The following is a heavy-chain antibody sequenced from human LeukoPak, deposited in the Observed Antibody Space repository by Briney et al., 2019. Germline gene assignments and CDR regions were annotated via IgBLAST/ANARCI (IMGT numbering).Heavy chain of an antibody. J-gene: IGHJ4*02. D-gene: IGHD1-26*01. CDR3: ASEQEGVGAFDY. V-gene: IGHV1-46*01. CDR1: GYTFTSYY. CDR2: INPSGGST. Sequence: ASVKVSCKASGYTFTSYYMHWVRQAPGQGLEWMGIINPSGGSTSYAQKFQGRVTMTRDTSTSTVYMELSSLRSEDTAVYYCASEQEGVGAFDYWGQGTLVTVSS.